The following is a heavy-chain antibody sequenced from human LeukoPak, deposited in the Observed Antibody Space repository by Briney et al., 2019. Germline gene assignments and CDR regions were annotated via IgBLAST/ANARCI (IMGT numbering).Heavy chain of an antibody. CDR1: GFTFSSYS. CDR3: AREPLPQDYYDSSGYYENAFDI. J-gene: IGHJ3*02. CDR2: ISSSSSYI. D-gene: IGHD3-22*01. V-gene: IGHV3-21*01. Sequence: PGGSLRLSCAASGFTFSSYSMNWVRQAPGKGLEWVSSISSSSSYIYYADPVKGRFTISRDNAKNSLYLQMNSLRAEDTAVYYCAREPLPQDYYDSSGYYENAFDIWGQGTMVTVSS.